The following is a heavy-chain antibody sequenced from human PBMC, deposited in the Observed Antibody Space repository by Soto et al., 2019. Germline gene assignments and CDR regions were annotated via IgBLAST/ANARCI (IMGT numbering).Heavy chain of an antibody. CDR1: GGSISSGDYY. V-gene: IGHV4-30-4*01. CDR2: IYYSGST. J-gene: IGHJ6*02. D-gene: IGHD4-17*01. Sequence: PSETLSLTCTVSGGSISSGDYYWSRIRQPPGKGLEWIGYIYYSGSTYYNPSLKSRVTISVDTSKNQFSLKLSSVTAADTAVYYCARGFAATVTYYYYYYGMDVWGQGTTVTVSS. CDR3: ARGFAATVTYYYYYYGMDV.